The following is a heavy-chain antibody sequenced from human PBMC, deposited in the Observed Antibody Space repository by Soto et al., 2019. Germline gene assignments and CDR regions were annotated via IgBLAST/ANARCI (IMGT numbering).Heavy chain of an antibody. CDR3: AKAYGGGVYAKGPIDY. Sequence: GGSLRLSCAASGFTFDDYTMHWVRQAPGKGLEWVSLISWDGGSTYYADSVKGRFTISRDNSKNSLYLQMNSLRTEDTALYYCAKAYGGGVYAKGPIDYWGQGTLVTVSS. V-gene: IGHV3-43*01. CDR2: ISWDGGST. J-gene: IGHJ4*02. CDR1: GFTFDDYT. D-gene: IGHD2-8*01.